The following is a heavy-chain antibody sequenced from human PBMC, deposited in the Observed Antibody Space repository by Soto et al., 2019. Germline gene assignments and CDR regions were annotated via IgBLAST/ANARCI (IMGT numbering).Heavy chain of an antibody. CDR3: ARDRGGYDRLYYYHGMDV. CDR2: ISSSSGST. V-gene: IGHV3-11*06. J-gene: IGHJ6*02. CDR1: GFAFIDYY. Sequence: GGSLRLSCAASGFAFIDYYIIWSGHPPGKGREYISYISSSSGSTKYADSVKGRFAISRDNAKNSLYLQMSSLRAEDTAVYYCARDRGGYDRLYYYHGMDVWGQGTTVTSP. D-gene: IGHD5-12*01.